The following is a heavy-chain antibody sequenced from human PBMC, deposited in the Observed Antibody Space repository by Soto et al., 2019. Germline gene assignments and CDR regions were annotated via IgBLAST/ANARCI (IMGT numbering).Heavy chain of an antibody. Sequence: QVQLVESGGGVVQPGRFLRLSCAASGFTFSNHGMHWVRQAPGKGLEWVANIWYDGSKKYYGEAVKGRFTISRDDSKNTLYLQMNSLRVEDTAIYYCARDLSYGSGSDWGQGTLVTVSS. CDR3: ARDLSYGSGSD. CDR1: GFTFSNHG. V-gene: IGHV3-33*01. CDR2: IWYDGSKK. D-gene: IGHD3-10*01. J-gene: IGHJ4*02.